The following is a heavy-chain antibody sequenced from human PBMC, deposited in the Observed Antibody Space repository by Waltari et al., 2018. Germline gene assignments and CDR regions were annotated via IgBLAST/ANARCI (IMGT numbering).Heavy chain of an antibody. CDR3: VKSGGYCSGGACYPNWFDS. D-gene: IGHD2-15*01. V-gene: IGHV3-23*01. CDR1: GFTFSTYA. CDR2: ITPDGFGT. Sequence: EVQLLESGGGLVQPGGSLRLSCAASGFTFSTYAMNWVRQAPGNGLEWVSTITPDGFGTYYADSVKGRFTISRYNSQRTLNLQMNSLRVDDMALYYCVKSGGYCSGGACYPNWFDSWGQGTLVTVSS. J-gene: IGHJ5*01.